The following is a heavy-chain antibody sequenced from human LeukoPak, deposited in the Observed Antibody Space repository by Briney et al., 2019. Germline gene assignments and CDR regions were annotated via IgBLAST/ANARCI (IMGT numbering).Heavy chain of an antibody. CDR1: GFTFSSYA. D-gene: IGHD3-22*01. CDR2: ISGSGGST. Sequence: PGGSLRLSCAASGFTFSSYAMSWVRQAPGNGLEWVSAISGSGGSTYYADSVKGRFTISRDNSKNTVFLKMNSLRAEDTAVYYCAKSRSSLSSGYYFYYGMDVWGQGTTVTVSS. CDR3: AKSRSSLSSGYYFYYGMDV. V-gene: IGHV3-23*01. J-gene: IGHJ6*02.